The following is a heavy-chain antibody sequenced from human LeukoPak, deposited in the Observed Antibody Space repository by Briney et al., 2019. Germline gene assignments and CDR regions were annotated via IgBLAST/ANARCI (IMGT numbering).Heavy chain of an antibody. CDR1: GYTFTSSD. CDR3: ARGVSYGSGSYYAY. V-gene: IGHV1-8*01. CDR2: MNPNSGNT. Sequence: ASVKVSCKASGYTFTSSDINWARQATGQGLEWMGWMNPNSGNTGYAQKFQGRVTMTRNTSISTAYMELSSLRSEDTAVYYCARGVSYGSGSYYAYWGQGTLLTVSS. D-gene: IGHD3-10*01. J-gene: IGHJ4*02.